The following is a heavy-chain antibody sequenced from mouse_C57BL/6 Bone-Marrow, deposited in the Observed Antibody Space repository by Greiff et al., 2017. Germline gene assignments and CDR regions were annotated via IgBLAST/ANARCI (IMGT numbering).Heavy chain of an antibody. Sequence: EVKLVESGGGLVKPGGSLKLSCAASGFTFSSYAMSWVRQTPEKRLEWVATISDGGSYTYYPDNVKGRFTISRDNAKNNLYLQMSHLKSEDTAMYYCARDSTTGYAMDYWGQGTSVTVSS. CDR1: GFTFSSYA. D-gene: IGHD1-1*01. CDR2: ISDGGSYT. J-gene: IGHJ4*01. CDR3: ARDSTTGYAMDY. V-gene: IGHV5-4*01.